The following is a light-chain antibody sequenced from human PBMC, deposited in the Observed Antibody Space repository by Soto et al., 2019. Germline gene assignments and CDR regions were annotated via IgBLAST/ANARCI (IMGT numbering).Light chain of an antibody. CDR2: DVS. CDR1: SSDVGGYNY. CDR3: SSYTSSSTLVV. V-gene: IGLV2-14*01. Sequence: QSALTQPASVSGSPGQSITISCTGTSSDVGGYNYVSWYQQHPGKAPKLMIYDVSNRPSGVSNPFSGSKYGNTASLTISGIQADDEADYYCSSYTSSSTLVVFGGGTKLTVL. J-gene: IGLJ2*01.